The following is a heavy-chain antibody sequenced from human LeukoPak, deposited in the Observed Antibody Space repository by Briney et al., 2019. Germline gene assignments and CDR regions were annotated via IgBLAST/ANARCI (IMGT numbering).Heavy chain of an antibody. Sequence: GSLRLSCAASGFTFSSYAMSWVRQAPGKGLEWVSAISGSGGSTYYADSVKGRFTISRDNSKNTLYLQMNSLRAEDTAVYYCAREAYCSGGSCYSPPYYFDYWGQGTLVTVSS. CDR2: ISGSGGST. CDR3: AREAYCSGGSCYSPPYYFDY. V-gene: IGHV3-23*01. CDR1: GFTFSSYA. J-gene: IGHJ4*02. D-gene: IGHD2-15*01.